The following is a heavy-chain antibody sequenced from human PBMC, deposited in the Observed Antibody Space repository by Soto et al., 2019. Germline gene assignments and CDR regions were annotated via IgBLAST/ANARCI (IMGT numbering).Heavy chain of an antibody. CDR3: AKDYCSSTSCKLGY. Sequence: GGSLRLSCAASGFTFSSYGMHWVRQAPGKGLEWVAVISYDGSNKYYADSVKGRFTISRDNSKNTLYLQMNSLRAEDTAVYYCAKDYCSSTSCKLGYWGQGTLVTVSS. V-gene: IGHV3-30*18. D-gene: IGHD2-2*01. CDR2: ISYDGSNK. CDR1: GFTFSSYG. J-gene: IGHJ4*02.